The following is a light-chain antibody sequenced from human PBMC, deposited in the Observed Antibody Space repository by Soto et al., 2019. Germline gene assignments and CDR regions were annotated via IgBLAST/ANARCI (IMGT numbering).Light chain of an antibody. CDR2: GAS. CDR3: QQRNNWPLT. CDR1: QSVSSTY. J-gene: IGKJ4*02. V-gene: IGKV3D-20*02. Sequence: EILLTQSPGTLSLSPGERATLSCMASQSVSSTYLAWYQQKPGQAPRLLIYGASNRATGIPDRFSGSGSGTDFTLTISSLEPEDFAVYYCQQRNNWPLTFGGGTKVDI.